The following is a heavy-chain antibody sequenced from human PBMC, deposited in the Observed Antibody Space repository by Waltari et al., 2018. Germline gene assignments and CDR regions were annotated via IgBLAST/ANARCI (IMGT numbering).Heavy chain of an antibody. CDR2: TYYSGNT. J-gene: IGHJ4*02. Sequence: QLQLQASCPGLVKPSEILSPTCTVPGGSISIYYWSWIRQPPGKGLECIAYTYYSGNTKYITSLKRRVTISVDTSKKQFALKLRAVTAADTAVYCSARGWSSTSCYPQRGQGTLVTV. D-gene: IGHD2-2*01. V-gene: IGHV4-59*01. CDR3: ARGWSSTSCYPQ. CDR1: GGSISIYY.